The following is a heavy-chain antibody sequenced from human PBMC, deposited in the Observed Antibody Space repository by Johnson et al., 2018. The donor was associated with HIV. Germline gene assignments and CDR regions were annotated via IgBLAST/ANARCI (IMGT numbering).Heavy chain of an antibody. V-gene: IGHV3-30*02. CDR1: GFSFSSYG. Sequence: VQLVESGGGVVQPGGSLTLSCAASGFSFSSYGMHWVRQAPGKGLEWVTFIRYDGSNKYYADSVKGRFTISRDNSKNTLYLHMNSLRAEDTAVYYCAKDVGNYWPDAFDIWGQGTMVTVSS. CDR3: AKDVGNYWPDAFDI. CDR2: IRYDGSNK. D-gene: IGHD3-22*01. J-gene: IGHJ3*02.